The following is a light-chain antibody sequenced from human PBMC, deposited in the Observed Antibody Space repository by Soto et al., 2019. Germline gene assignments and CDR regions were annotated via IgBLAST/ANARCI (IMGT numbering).Light chain of an antibody. CDR2: KAS. CDR1: QSISSW. CDR3: QQSDSRWT. Sequence: DIRMTQSPSTLSASVGDRVTITCRASQSISSWLAWYQQKPGKAPKLLIYKASSLQTGVPSRFSGSGSGTEFTLTISSLQPDDFATYNCQQSDSRWTFGQGTKVEIK. J-gene: IGKJ1*01. V-gene: IGKV1-5*03.